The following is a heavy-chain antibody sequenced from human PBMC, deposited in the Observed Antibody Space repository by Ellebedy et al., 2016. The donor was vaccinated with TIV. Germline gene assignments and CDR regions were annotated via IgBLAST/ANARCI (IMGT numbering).Heavy chain of an antibody. Sequence: GSLRLSCTVSGGSLSSYFWSWLRQPPGKGLEWLGYIFYTGSTNYSPSLRSRIAISLDTSKNQFSLNLTSVTAADTAVYYCARGGITSFGVSDVFDFWGQGTMVTVSS. V-gene: IGHV4-59*01. D-gene: IGHD3-3*01. CDR2: IFYTGST. CDR1: GGSLSSYF. CDR3: ARGGITSFGVSDVFDF. J-gene: IGHJ3*01.